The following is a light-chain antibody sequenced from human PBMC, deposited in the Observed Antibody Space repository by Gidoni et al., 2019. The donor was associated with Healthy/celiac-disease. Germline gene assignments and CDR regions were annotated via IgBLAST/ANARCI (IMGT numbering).Light chain of an antibody. Sequence: QSVLTQPPSASGTPGQRVTISCSGSSSNIGSNIVNWYQQLPGTAPKLLIYSNNQRPSGVPDRFSGSKSVTSASLAISGLQSEDEADYYCAAWDDSLDDQVFGTGTKVTVL. J-gene: IGLJ1*01. CDR2: SNN. CDR1: SSNIGSNI. V-gene: IGLV1-44*01. CDR3: AAWDDSLDDQV.